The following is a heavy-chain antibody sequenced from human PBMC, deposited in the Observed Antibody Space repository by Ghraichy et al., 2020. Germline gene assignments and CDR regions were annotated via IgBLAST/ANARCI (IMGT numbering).Heavy chain of an antibody. Sequence: ASVNVSCKASGYTFTGYYMHWVRQAPGQGLEWMGWINPNSGGTNYAQKFQGRVTMTRDTSISTAYTELCRLRSDDTAVYYCARVMARIAAAGQDYYYYGMDVWGQGTTVTVSS. D-gene: IGHD6-13*01. CDR2: INPNSGGT. CDR1: GYTFTGYY. V-gene: IGHV1-2*02. CDR3: ARVMARIAAAGQDYYYYGMDV. J-gene: IGHJ6*02.